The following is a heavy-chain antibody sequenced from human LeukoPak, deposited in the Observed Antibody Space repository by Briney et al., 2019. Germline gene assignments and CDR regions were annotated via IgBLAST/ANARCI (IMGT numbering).Heavy chain of an antibody. J-gene: IGHJ3*02. V-gene: IGHV3-74*01. CDR3: ARDYDGGAFDI. Sequence: GGSLRLSCAASGFTFSSYWMHWVRHAPGKGLVWVSRINSDGSSTSYADSVKGRFTISRDNAKNTLYLQMNSLRAEDTAVYYCARDYDGGAFDIWGQGTMVTVSS. D-gene: IGHD3-16*01. CDR1: GFTFSSYW. CDR2: INSDGSST.